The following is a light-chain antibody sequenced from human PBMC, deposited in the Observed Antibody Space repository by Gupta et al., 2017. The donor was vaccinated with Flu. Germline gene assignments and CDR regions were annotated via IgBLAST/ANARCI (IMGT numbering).Light chain of an antibody. V-gene: IGLV1-44*01. CDR2: SNN. Sequence: QSVLPQPPSASLTPGQRVTLSCSGSSSNIGSNTVIWYQQLPGTAPKLLIYSNNQRPSGVPDRFSGSKSGTSASLAISGLQAEDEADYYCAAWDDSLNGVVFGGGTKLTVL. CDR1: SSNIGSNT. CDR3: AAWDDSLNGVV. J-gene: IGLJ2*01.